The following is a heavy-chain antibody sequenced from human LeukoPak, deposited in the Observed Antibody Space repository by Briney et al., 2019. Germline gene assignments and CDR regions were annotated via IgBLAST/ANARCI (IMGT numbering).Heavy chain of an antibody. CDR3: ARAASGGYDY. Sequence: SETLSLTCTVSGYSISSGYSWSWIRQPPGKGLEWIGYIYYSGSTYYNPSLKSRVTISVDTSKNQFSLKLSSVTAADTAVYYCARAASGGYDYWGQGTLVTVSS. D-gene: IGHD5-12*01. V-gene: IGHV4-30-4*07. CDR2: IYYSGST. CDR1: GYSISSGYS. J-gene: IGHJ4*02.